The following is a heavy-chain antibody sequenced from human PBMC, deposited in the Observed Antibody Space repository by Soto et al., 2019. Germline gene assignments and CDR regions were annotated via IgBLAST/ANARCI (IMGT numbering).Heavy chain of an antibody. CDR1: GGTFSSYA. Sequence: SVKVSCKASGGTFSSYAISWVRQAPGQGLEWMGGIIPIFGTANYAQKFQGRVTITADESTSTAYMELSSLRSEDTAVYYCARAGFSGYDPAPADYWGQATLVTVSS. CDR3: ARAGFSGYDPAPADY. CDR2: IIPIFGTA. V-gene: IGHV1-69*13. D-gene: IGHD5-12*01. J-gene: IGHJ4*02.